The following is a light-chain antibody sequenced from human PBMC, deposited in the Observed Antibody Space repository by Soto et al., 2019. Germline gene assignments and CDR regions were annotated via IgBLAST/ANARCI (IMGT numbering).Light chain of an antibody. Sequence: EIVMTQSPATLSVSPGERATLSCRASESVATNLAWYQQTPGQAPRLLIYGASNRATGIPARFSGSGSGTVFTLTIRSMPSVDFALYYCQQYNNWPWTFGQGTKVDIK. CDR1: ESVATN. CDR2: GAS. J-gene: IGKJ1*01. CDR3: QQYNNWPWT. V-gene: IGKV3-15*01.